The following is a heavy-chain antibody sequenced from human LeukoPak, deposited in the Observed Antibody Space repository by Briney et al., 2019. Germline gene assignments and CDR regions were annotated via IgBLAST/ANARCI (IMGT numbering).Heavy chain of an antibody. CDR1: GGAIRNDY. CDR2: VYYSGGT. CDR3: ASLGAARPQIYFDY. Sequence: SETLSLTCTVSGGAIRNDYWSGIRQRPGKGLEWIGYVYYSGGTHYTPSLSSRVTISVDTCTRQCSLNMSSVTAADTAVYYCASLGAARPQIYFDYWGQGTLVTVPS. V-gene: IGHV4-59*01. J-gene: IGHJ4*02. D-gene: IGHD6-6*01.